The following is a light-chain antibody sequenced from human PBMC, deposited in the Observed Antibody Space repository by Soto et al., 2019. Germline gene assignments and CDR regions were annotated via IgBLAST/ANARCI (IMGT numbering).Light chain of an antibody. J-gene: IGKJ4*01. Sequence: IVLTQSPGTLSLSPGERATLSCRASQTVRTNYLAWFQHKPGQAPRLLIYGASSRATGSPDRFSGSGSGTDFTLTINRLEPEDFAVYFCQQYSDSPLTFGGGTKVEIK. CDR1: QTVRTNY. V-gene: IGKV3-20*01. CDR2: GAS. CDR3: QQYSDSPLT.